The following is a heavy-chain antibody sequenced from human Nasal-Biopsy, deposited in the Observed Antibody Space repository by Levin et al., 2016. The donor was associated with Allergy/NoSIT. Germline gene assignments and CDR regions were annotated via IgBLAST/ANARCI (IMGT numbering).Heavy chain of an antibody. Sequence: GESLKISCAASGFGFNIFAMHWVRQAPGKGLEWVALISYDGNNKFYTDSVKGRFTISRDNSKNTLSLQMNSLGPEDTAVYYCARSQWIQMSHFDSWGQGTLVTVSS. CDR1: GFGFNIFA. D-gene: IGHD5-18*01. CDR3: ARSQWIQMSHFDS. CDR2: ISYDGNNK. V-gene: IGHV3-30-3*01. J-gene: IGHJ4*02.